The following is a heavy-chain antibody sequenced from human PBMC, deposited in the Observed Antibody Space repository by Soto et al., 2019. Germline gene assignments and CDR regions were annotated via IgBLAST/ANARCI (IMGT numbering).Heavy chain of an antibody. CDR1: GGSINSASYH. CDR3: ARLDYGDSAFDS. V-gene: IGHV4-31*03. J-gene: IGHJ4*02. Sequence: QVQLQESGPGLVQPSETLSLTCSVSGGSINSASYHWSWLRQHPGKGLEFIGYIFYTGSTYYNPSLETRLTISVDTSKNHVSLRLNAVTAAGTAVYYCARLDYGDSAFDSWGRGILVTVSS. CDR2: IFYTGST. D-gene: IGHD4-17*01.